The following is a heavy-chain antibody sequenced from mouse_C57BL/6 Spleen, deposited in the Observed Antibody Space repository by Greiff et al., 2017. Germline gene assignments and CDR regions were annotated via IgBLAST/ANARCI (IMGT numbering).Heavy chain of an antibody. Sequence: VQLQQSGAELVRPGASVTLSCKASGYTFTDYEMHWVKQTPVHGLEWIGAIDPETGGTAYNQKFKGKAILTADKSSSTAYMELRSLTSEDSAVYYCTRVVFITTVVDWYFDVWGTGTTVTVSS. V-gene: IGHV1-15*01. CDR1: GYTFTDYE. CDR2: IDPETGGT. J-gene: IGHJ1*03. D-gene: IGHD1-1*01. CDR3: TRVVFITTVVDWYFDV.